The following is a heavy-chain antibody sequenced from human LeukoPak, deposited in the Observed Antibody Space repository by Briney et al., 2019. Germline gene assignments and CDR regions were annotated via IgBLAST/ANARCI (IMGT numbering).Heavy chain of an antibody. CDR1: GFTFSSYS. J-gene: IGHJ4*02. CDR3: ARGLHSLPRSTLDY. V-gene: IGHV3-7*01. Sequence: PGESLRLSCAASGFTFSSYSMNWVRQAPGKGLEWVANIKHDGSDKNYVDSVKGRFTISRDNAKNSLYLQMNSLRAEDTAVYYCARGLHSLPRSTLDYWGQGTLVTVSS. D-gene: IGHD2-2*01. CDR2: IKHDGSDK.